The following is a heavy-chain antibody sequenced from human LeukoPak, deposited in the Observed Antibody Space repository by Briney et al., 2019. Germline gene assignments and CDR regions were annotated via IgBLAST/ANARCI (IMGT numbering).Heavy chain of an antibody. Sequence: ASVKVSCKASGYTFTSYGVSWVRQAPGQGLEWMGWISAYTGNTNYTQKLQGRVTMTTDASTNTAYMELRSLSSADTAVYYRARVMAYYGSGTYAPWGQGTLVTVSS. D-gene: IGHD3-10*01. CDR2: ISAYTGNT. J-gene: IGHJ4*02. CDR1: GYTFTSYG. V-gene: IGHV1-18*01. CDR3: ARVMAYYGSGTYAP.